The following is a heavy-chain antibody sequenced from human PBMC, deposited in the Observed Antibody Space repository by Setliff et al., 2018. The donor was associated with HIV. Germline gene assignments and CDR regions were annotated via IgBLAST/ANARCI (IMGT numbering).Heavy chain of an antibody. J-gene: IGHJ3*02. CDR2: IYHSGST. D-gene: IGHD6-19*01. CDR3: ARGVRVAGTWVDI. CDR1: GGSISSGSYY. V-gene: IGHV4-61*10. Sequence: PSETLSLTCTVSGGSISSGSYYWSWIRQPAGKGLEWIGEIYHSGSTNYNPSLKSRVTISVDKSKNQFSLKLSSVTAADTAVYYCARGVRVAGTWVDIWGQGTMVTVSS.